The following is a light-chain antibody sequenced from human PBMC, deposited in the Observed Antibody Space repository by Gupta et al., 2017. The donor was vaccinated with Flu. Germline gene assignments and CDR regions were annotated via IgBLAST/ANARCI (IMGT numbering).Light chain of an antibody. CDR2: KAS. CDR3: QQDDSYPWT. Sequence: DIQMTQSPSTLSASVGDRITITCRASQSISGRVAWYQQKAGKAPKLLIYKASTLETGVPSRFSGSESGTEFTVTISSLQPDDFATYFCQQDDSYPWTFGQGTKVEIK. V-gene: IGKV1-5*03. CDR1: QSISGR. J-gene: IGKJ1*01.